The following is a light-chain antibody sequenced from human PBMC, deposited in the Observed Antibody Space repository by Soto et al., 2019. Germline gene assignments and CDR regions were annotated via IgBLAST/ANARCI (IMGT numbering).Light chain of an antibody. CDR3: QQIHSSPWT. V-gene: IGKV1-39*01. Sequence: DIQMTQSPSSLSASVGDRVTITCRASQSISTYLNWYQHKPGKAPKFLIYGASNLQSGVPSRFSGSGSGTECSLTITSLQPEDFASYYCQQIHSSPWTFGQGTILEIK. CDR1: QSISTY. CDR2: GAS. J-gene: IGKJ2*02.